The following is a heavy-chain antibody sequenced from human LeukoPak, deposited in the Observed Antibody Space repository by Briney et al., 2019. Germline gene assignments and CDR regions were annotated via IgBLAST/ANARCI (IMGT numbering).Heavy chain of an antibody. Sequence: PSQTLSLTCTVSGASISSGNSYWSWIRQPAGKGLEWIGRIYTSGRTNLNPALKSRVTLSLDTSKNQFSLNLTSVAAADTAVYYCVRGHNSGWSDFDYWGQGTLVTVSS. J-gene: IGHJ4*02. V-gene: IGHV4-61*02. CDR3: VRGHNSGWSDFDY. CDR2: IYTSGRT. D-gene: IGHD6-19*01. CDR1: GASISSGNSY.